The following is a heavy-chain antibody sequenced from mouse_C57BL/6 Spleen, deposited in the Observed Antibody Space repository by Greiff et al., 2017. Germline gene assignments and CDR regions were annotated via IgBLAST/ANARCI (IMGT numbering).Heavy chain of an antibody. CDR3: ARREDGSSDWFAY. Sequence: QVQLKESGPGILQSSQTLSLTCSFSGFSLSTSGMGVSWIRQPSGKGLEWLAHIYWDDDKRYNPSLKSRLTISKDTARNQLFLKITSVDTADTATYYCARREDGSSDWFAYWGQGTLVTVSA. J-gene: IGHJ3*01. V-gene: IGHV8-12*01. CDR1: GFSLSTSGMG. D-gene: IGHD1-1*01. CDR2: IYWDDDK.